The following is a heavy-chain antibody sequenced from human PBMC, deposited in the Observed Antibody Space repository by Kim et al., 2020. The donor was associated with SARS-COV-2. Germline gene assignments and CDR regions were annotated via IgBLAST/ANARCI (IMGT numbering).Heavy chain of an antibody. Sequence: SETLSLTFTVSGGSISSYYWSWIRQPSGKGLEWIGRIYTSGSTNYNPSLKSRVTMSVDTSKNQFSLKLSSVTAADTAVYYCAGTYDFWSGEQYWGQGTLVTVSS. D-gene: IGHD3-3*01. J-gene: IGHJ4*02. CDR2: IYTSGST. CDR3: AGTYDFWSGEQY. CDR1: GGSISSYY. V-gene: IGHV4-4*07.